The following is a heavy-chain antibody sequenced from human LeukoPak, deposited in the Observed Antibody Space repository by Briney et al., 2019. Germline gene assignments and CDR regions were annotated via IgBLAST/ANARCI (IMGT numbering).Heavy chain of an antibody. CDR3: ARDGGYCSSTSCYAENSFDY. CDR1: EFSVGSNY. D-gene: IGHD2-2*01. V-gene: IGHV3-66*01. CDR2: IYSGGST. Sequence: GSLRLSCAASEFSVGSNYMTWVRQAPGKGLEWVSLIYSGGSTYYADSVKGRFTISRDNSKNTLYLQMNSLRAEDTAVYYCARDGGYCSSTSCYAENSFDYWGQGTLVTVSS. J-gene: IGHJ4*02.